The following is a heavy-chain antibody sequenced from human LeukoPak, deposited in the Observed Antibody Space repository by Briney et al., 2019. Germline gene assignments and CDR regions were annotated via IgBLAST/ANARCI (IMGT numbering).Heavy chain of an antibody. CDR2: INPDGSIR. V-gene: IGHV3-74*03. D-gene: IGHD1-26*01. J-gene: IGHJ4*02. Sequence: GFLRLFRAASGLPLSNFWMHWVRQASGEGLAWVARINPDGSIRTYANSVQGRVTISRDTAKDTLFLQMNSLRAEDTAVYYCAREARVGGALQYWGQGTPVTVSS. CDR1: GLPLSNFW. CDR3: AREARVGGALQY.